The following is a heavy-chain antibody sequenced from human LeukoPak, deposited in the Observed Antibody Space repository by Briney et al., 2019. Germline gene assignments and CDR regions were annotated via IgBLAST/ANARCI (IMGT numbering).Heavy chain of an antibody. V-gene: IGHV5-51*01. CDR1: GYSFTSYW. J-gene: IGHJ2*01. D-gene: IGHD3-22*01. CDR3: ARPRSGSSGYYPSYFDL. Sequence: GESLKISCKGSGYSFTSYWIAWVRQMPGKGLEWVAIIYPGDSDTRYNPTFQGHVTISVDKSISTAYLQWSSLKASDTAMYYCARPRSGSSGYYPSYFDLWGRGTLVTVSS. CDR2: IYPGDSDT.